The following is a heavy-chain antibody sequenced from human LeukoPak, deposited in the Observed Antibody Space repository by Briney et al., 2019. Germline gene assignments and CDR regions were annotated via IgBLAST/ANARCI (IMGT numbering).Heavy chain of an antibody. J-gene: IGHJ4*02. V-gene: IGHV3-23*01. CDR2: ISGSGGST. CDR1: GFTFSSYA. Sequence: GGSLRLSCAASGFTFSSYAMSWVRQAPGKGLEWGSTISGSGGSTYYADSVKGRFTISRDNSKNTLYLLMNSLRAEDTAVYYCARPDPPLILEWPAPYFDYWGQGTLVTVSS. CDR3: ARPDPPLILEWPAPYFDY. D-gene: IGHD3-3*01.